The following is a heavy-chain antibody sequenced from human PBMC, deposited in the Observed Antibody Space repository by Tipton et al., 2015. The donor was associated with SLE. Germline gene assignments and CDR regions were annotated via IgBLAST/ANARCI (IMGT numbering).Heavy chain of an antibody. Sequence: TLSLTCTVSDDSITTDYWTWIRQPPGKAMEWLAYIYQSGPTNYNPSLKTRLTISLGTPNNQFSLSLSSVTAADTALYYCANILWGGGSFEYWGQGILVTVSS. CDR3: ANILWGGGSFEY. J-gene: IGHJ4*02. V-gene: IGHV4-59*01. CDR2: IYQSGPT. D-gene: IGHD7-27*01. CDR1: DDSITTDY.